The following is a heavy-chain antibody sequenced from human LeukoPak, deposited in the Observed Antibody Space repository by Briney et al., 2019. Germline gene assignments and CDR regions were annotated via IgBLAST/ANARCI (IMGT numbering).Heavy chain of an antibody. CDR2: IRYDGSNK. J-gene: IGHJ4*02. CDR3: AKDRSPLYDVLSGYYRSILDY. CDR1: GFTFSSYS. V-gene: IGHV3-30*02. Sequence: GGSLRLSCAASGFTFSSYSMNWVRQAPGKGLEWVAFIRYDGSNKYYADSVKGRFTISRDKSKNTLFLHMNSLRAEDTAVYYCAKDRSPLYDVLSGYYRSILDYWGQGTLVTVSS. D-gene: IGHD3-9*01.